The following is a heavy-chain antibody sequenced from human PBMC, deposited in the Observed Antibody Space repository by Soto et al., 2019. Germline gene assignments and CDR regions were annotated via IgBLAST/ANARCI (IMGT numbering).Heavy chain of an antibody. Sequence: GGSLRLSCAASGFTFSSYGMHWVRQAPGKGLEWVAVIWYDGSNKYYADSVKGRFTISRDNSKNTLYLQMNSLRAEDTAVYYCARDPRLGAGGYNPFDYWGQGALVTVSS. J-gene: IGHJ4*02. CDR3: ARDPRLGAGGYNPFDY. V-gene: IGHV3-33*01. CDR1: GFTFSSYG. CDR2: IWYDGSNK. D-gene: IGHD5-12*01.